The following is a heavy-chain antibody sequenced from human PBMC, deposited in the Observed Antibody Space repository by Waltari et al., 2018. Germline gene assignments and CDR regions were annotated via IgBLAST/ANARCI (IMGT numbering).Heavy chain of an antibody. Sequence: QVQLVQSGAEVMKPGASVKVSCKASGYTFTSYDINWVRQATGQGLEWMGWMNPNSGNTGYAQKFQGRVTITRNTSISTAYMELSSLRSEDTAVYYCSVLRSAGTAFDIWGQGTMVTVSS. CDR3: SVLRSAGTAFDI. CDR1: GYTFTSYD. V-gene: IGHV1-8*03. CDR2: MNPNSGNT. J-gene: IGHJ3*02.